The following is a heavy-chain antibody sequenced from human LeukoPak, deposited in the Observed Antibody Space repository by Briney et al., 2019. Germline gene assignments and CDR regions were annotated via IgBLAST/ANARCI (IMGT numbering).Heavy chain of an antibody. V-gene: IGHV3-11*01. D-gene: IGHD3-10*01. CDR1: GFTFSDYY. J-gene: IGHJ4*02. Sequence: GGSLRLSCAASGFTFSDYYMSWIRQAPGKGLEWVSYISSSSPTMYYADSVKGRFSISRDNAKNSLYLQMNSLRAENTAMYYCAGEYTSGSYYIDYWGQGTLVIVSS. CDR3: AGEYTSGSYYIDY. CDR2: ISSSSPTM.